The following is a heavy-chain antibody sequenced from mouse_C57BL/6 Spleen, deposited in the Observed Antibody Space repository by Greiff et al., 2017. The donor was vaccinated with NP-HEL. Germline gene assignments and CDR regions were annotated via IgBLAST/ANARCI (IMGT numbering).Heavy chain of an antibody. J-gene: IGHJ3*01. CDR2: IYPGSGST. V-gene: IGHV1-55*01. Sequence: VQLQQPGAELVKPGASVKMSCKASGYTFTSYWITWVKQRPGQGLEWIGDIYPGSGSTNYNEKFKSKATLTVDKSSSTAYMQLSSLTSEDSAVYFCARLTGSSLWFAYWGQGTLVTVSA. CDR1: GYTFTSYW. D-gene: IGHD1-1*01. CDR3: ARLTGSSLWFAY.